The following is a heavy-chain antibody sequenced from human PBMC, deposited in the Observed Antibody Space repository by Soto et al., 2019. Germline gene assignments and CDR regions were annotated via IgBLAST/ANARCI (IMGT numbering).Heavy chain of an antibody. CDR2: IYYSGNT. D-gene: IGHD1-20*01. V-gene: IGHV4-61*08. J-gene: IGHJ5*01. CDR3: ARIPVYSYMTYWFDP. Sequence: XAILSLDFRVSGDSFTSGDYYWSWIRQPPGKGLEWIGYIYYSGNTNYSPSLKSRVAISLDTSHNQFSLKLSSVTAADTAVYFCARIPVYSYMTYWFDPWAQGTLVTVSS. CDR1: GDSFTSGDYY.